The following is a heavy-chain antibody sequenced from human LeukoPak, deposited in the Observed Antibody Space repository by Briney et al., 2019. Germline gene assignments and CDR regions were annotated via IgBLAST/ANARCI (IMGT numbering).Heavy chain of an antibody. CDR1: GFTFSSYA. J-gene: IGHJ3*02. V-gene: IGHV3-30-3*01. Sequence: GGSLRLSCAASGFTFSSYAMHWVRQAPGKGLEWVAVISYDGSNKYYADSVKGRFTISRDNSKNTLYLQMNSLRAEDTAVYYCARDDSSSWTQGAFDIWGQGTMVTVSS. CDR2: ISYDGSNK. D-gene: IGHD6-13*01. CDR3: ARDDSSSWTQGAFDI.